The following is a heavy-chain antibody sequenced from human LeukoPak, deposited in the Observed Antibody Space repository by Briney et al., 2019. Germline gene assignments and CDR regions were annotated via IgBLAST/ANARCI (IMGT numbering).Heavy chain of an antibody. Sequence: PGGSLTLSCAASGFTVSSNYMSWVRQAPGKGLVWGSVIYSGGSTYYTDSVKGRFTISRDNSKNTLYLQMNSLRAEDTAVYYCARARYSYDPSRFDYWGQGTLVTVSS. CDR2: IYSGGST. CDR3: ARARYSYDPSRFDY. J-gene: IGHJ4*02. V-gene: IGHV3-53*01. CDR1: GFTVSSNY. D-gene: IGHD5-18*01.